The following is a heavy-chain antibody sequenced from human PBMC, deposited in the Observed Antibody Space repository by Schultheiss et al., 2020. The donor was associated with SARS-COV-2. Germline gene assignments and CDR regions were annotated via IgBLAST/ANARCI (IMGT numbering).Heavy chain of an antibody. D-gene: IGHD2-15*01. V-gene: IGHV3-23*01. Sequence: GGSLRLSCAASGFTFSSYAMSWVRQAPGKGLEWVSAISGSGGSTYYADSVKGRFTISRDNSKNTLYLQMNSLRAEDTAVYYCAKDAGYCSGGSCYGQYFQHWGQGTLVTVSS. CDR1: GFTFSSYA. CDR2: ISGSGGST. CDR3: AKDAGYCSGGSCYGQYFQH. J-gene: IGHJ1*01.